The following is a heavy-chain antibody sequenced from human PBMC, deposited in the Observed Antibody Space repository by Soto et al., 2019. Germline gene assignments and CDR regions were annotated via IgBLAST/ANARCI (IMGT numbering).Heavy chain of an antibody. CDR3: ARERANRLDP. CDR2: MNSSRGNT. CDR1: GYTFTSYD. J-gene: IGHJ5*02. Sequence: QVQLVQSGAEVKKPGASVKVSCKASGYTFTSYDINWVRQATGQGLEWMGWMNSSRGNTGYAQKFQGRVTMTGNTSISTAYMELSSLRSEDTAVYYCARERANRLDPWGQGTLVTVSS. V-gene: IGHV1-8*01.